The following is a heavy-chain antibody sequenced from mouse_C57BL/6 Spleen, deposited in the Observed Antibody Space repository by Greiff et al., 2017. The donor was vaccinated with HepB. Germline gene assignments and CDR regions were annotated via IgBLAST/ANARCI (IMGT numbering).Heavy chain of an antibody. J-gene: IGHJ4*01. V-gene: IGHV5-15*04. CDR3: ARRGHYYGSSSYAMDY. D-gene: IGHD1-1*01. CDR2: ISNLAYSI. Sequence: DVKLVESGGGLVQPGGSLKLSCAASGFTFSDYGMAWVRQAPRKGPEWVAFISNLAYSIYYADTVTGRFTISRENAKNTLYLEMSSLRSEDTAMYYCARRGHYYGSSSYAMDYWGQGTSVTVSS. CDR1: GFTFSDYG.